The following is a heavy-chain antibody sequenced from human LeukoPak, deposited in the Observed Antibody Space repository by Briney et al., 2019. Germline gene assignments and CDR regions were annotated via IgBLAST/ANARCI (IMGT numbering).Heavy chain of an antibody. Sequence: PSETLSLTCTVSGASISSSSYYWGWIRQPPGRGLEWIGSIFYCGSTYYNPSIKSRVTISVDTSKNQFSLKLSSVTAADTAVYYCASILTYYYGSGSYYIDCWGQGTLVTVSS. CDR2: IFYCGST. J-gene: IGHJ4*02. CDR3: ASILTYYYGSGSYYIDC. V-gene: IGHV4-39*01. D-gene: IGHD3-10*01. CDR1: GASISSSSYY.